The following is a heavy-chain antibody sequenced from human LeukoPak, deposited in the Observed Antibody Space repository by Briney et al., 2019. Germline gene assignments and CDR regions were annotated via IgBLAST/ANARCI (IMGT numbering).Heavy chain of an antibody. Sequence: GASVKVSCKASGGTFSSYAISWVRQAPGQGLEWMGWINPNSGGTNYAQKFQGWVTMTRDTSISTAYMELSRLRSDDTAVYYCARDLSYSSIYYGMDVWGQGTTVTVSS. CDR3: ARDLSYSSIYYGMDV. CDR2: INPNSGGT. J-gene: IGHJ6*02. V-gene: IGHV1-2*04. CDR1: GGTFSSYA. D-gene: IGHD6-13*01.